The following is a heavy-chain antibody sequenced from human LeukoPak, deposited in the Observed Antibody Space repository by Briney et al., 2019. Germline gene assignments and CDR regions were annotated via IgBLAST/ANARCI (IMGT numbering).Heavy chain of an antibody. D-gene: IGHD2-8*01. Sequence: GGSLRFACTTSGFSLIGYSLHWVREAPGKGLEWVAVISSDGSSKYYAGSVKGRFTISRDHSKNSLYVDMNSLRPEDTAVYYCVRDNGGNLQFDLWGPGTLVIVSS. CDR2: ISSDGSSK. V-gene: IGHV3-30*04. CDR3: VRDNGGNLQFDL. CDR1: GFSLIGYS. J-gene: IGHJ4*02.